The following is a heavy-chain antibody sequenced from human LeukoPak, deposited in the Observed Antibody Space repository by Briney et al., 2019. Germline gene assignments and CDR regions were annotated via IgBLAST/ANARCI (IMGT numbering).Heavy chain of an antibody. J-gene: IGHJ4*02. Sequence: PSETLSPTCTVSGGSISSGSYYWSWIRQPAGKGLEWIGRIYTSGSTNYNPSLKSRVTISVDTSKNQFSLKLSSVTAADTAVYYCASSSTSYCDFWSGYYFDYRGQGTLVTVSS. V-gene: IGHV4-61*02. CDR2: IYTSGST. CDR1: GGSISSGSYY. D-gene: IGHD3-3*01. CDR3: ASSSTSYCDFWSGYYFDY.